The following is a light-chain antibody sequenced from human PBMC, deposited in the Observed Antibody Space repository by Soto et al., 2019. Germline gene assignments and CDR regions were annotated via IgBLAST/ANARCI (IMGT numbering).Light chain of an antibody. Sequence: QSVLTQPPSASGTPGQRVTISCSGSSSNIGSNFIYWYQQLPGTAPKLLIYRNNERPLGVPDRFSGSKSGTSASLAISGLRSEDEADYHCAAWDDSLSGVVFGGGTKLTVL. CDR3: AAWDDSLSGVV. J-gene: IGLJ2*01. CDR2: RNN. CDR1: SSNIGSNF. V-gene: IGLV1-47*01.